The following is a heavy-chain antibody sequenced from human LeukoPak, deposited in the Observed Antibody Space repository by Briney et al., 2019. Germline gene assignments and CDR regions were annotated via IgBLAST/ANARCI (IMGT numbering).Heavy chain of an antibody. D-gene: IGHD2-15*01. CDR3: ARVRARGYCSGGSCKGWFDP. J-gene: IGHJ5*02. CDR1: GYTFTGYY. CDR2: INPSGGST. Sequence: ASVKVSCKASGYTFTGYYMHWVRQAPGQGLEWMGIINPSGGSTSYAQKFQGRVTMTRDMSTSTVYMELSSLRSEDTAVYYCARVRARGYCSGGSCKGWFDPWGQGTLVTVSS. V-gene: IGHV1-46*01.